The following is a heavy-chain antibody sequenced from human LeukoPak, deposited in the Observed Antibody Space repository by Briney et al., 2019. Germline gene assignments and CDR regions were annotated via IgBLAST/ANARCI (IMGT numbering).Heavy chain of an antibody. CDR1: GYTFSDYY. CDR2: INPNSGGT. J-gene: IGHJ4*02. Sequence: ASVKVSCKASGYTFSDYYMHWVRQAPGQGLEWMGRINPNSGGTYYAQKFQGRVTMTRDTSISTAYMDLSRLTSDDTAVYYCARAYSGSYRDDYWGQGTLVTASS. D-gene: IGHD1-26*01. CDR3: ARAYSGSYRDDY. V-gene: IGHV1-2*06.